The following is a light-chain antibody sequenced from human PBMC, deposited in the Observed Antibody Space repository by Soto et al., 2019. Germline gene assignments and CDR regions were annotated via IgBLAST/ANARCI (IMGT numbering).Light chain of an antibody. V-gene: IGKV1-39*01. CDR1: ESIITY. Sequence: DIQLTQSPSSLSASVGDRVTITCQASESIITYLNWYQQKPGKAPKLLVYAASTLQGGVPSRFSGSGSGTHFTLTISSLQPEDVATDFCHPSYSSPFFGPGTKVDIK. CDR2: AAS. CDR3: HPSYSSPF. J-gene: IGKJ3*01.